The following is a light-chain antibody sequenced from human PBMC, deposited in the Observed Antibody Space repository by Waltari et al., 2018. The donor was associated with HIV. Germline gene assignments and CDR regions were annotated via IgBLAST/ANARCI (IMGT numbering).Light chain of an antibody. V-gene: IGLV3-21*04. CDR2: YDS. Sequence: YVLTQPPSVSVAQGKTATITCEGDRIGTKSVHWYQQKSGQAPQLIIYYDSDRPSGIPELFSGSNAVSAATLTISRVEDGDEADYYCEVWDETRNRVVFGGGTKLFAL. J-gene: IGLJ2*01. CDR1: RIGTKS. CDR3: EVWDETRNRVV.